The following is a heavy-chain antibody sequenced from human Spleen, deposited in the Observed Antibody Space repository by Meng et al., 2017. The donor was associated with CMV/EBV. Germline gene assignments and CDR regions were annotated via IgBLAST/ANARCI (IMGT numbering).Heavy chain of an antibody. CDR2: IYSGGST. CDR3: ARVLPAANADYYGMDV. Sequence: GESLKISCAASGFTVSSNYMSWVRQAPGKGLEWVSVIYSGGSTYYADSVKGRFTISRDNSKNTLYLQMNSLRAEDTAMYYCARVLPAANADYYGMDVWGQGTTVTVSS. V-gene: IGHV3-66*02. J-gene: IGHJ6*02. CDR1: GFTVSSNY. D-gene: IGHD2-2*01.